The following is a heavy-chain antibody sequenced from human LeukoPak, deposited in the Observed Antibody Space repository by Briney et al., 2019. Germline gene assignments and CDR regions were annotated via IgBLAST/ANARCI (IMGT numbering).Heavy chain of an antibody. V-gene: IGHV1-69*04. Sequence: ASVKVSCKASGGTFSSYAISWVRRAPGQGLEWMGRIIPIFGIANYAQKFQGIVTITADKSTSTAYMELSSLRSEDTAVYYCAVSTGYCSGGSCPLNFDYWGQGTLVTVSS. CDR1: GGTFSSYA. CDR2: IIPIFGIA. J-gene: IGHJ4*02. D-gene: IGHD2-15*01. CDR3: AVSTGYCSGGSCPLNFDY.